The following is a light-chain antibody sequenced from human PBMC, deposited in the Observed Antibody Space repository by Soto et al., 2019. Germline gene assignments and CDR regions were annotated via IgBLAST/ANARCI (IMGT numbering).Light chain of an antibody. V-gene: IGKV1-39*01. CDR2: AAS. J-gene: IGKJ1*01. Sequence: DIQMTQSPSSLSASVEDRVIITCRASQSISNHLNWYQQKPGKAPKLLIFAASSLQSGVPSRFSGSRSGPDFTLTISSLQPADFATYSCQQSYSSPPTFGQGTKVEIK. CDR1: QSISNH. CDR3: QQSYSSPPT.